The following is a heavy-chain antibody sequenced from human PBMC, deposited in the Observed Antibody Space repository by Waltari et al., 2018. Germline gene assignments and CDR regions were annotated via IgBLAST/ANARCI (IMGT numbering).Heavy chain of an antibody. J-gene: IGHJ5*02. D-gene: IGHD3-10*01. Sequence: EVRLAESGGGLVKPGGSLRLSCQASGLDFSYSTRNWVRQAPGTGLEWVSSIGGTHSNIFYADSVKGRFTVSRDNAKNSLYLQMDNLRAEDSGLYFCTRDLYGSGGDWFDPWGQGTLVTVSS. V-gene: IGHV3-21*03. CDR3: TRDLYGSGGDWFDP. CDR2: IGGTHSNI. CDR1: GLDFSYST.